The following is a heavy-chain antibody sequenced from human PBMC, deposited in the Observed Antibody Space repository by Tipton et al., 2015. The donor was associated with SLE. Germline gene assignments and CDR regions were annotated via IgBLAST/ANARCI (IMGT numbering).Heavy chain of an antibody. J-gene: IGHJ4*02. CDR3: ARDHRMGSGWSFDY. V-gene: IGHV3-48*03. CDR2: ISSSGSTI. CDR1: GFTFSSYE. D-gene: IGHD6-19*01. Sequence: GSLRLSCAASGFTFSSYEMNWVRQAPGKGLEWVSYISSSGSTIYYADSVKGRFTISRDNAKNSLYLQMNSLRAEDTAVYYCARDHRMGSGWSFDYWGQGTLVTVSS.